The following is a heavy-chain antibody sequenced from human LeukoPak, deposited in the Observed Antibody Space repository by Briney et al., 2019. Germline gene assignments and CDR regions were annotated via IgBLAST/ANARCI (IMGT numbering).Heavy chain of an antibody. CDR1: GGSISSYY. J-gene: IGHJ4*02. D-gene: IGHD5-18*01. CDR2: IYYSGST. CDR3: ARKGYSYGYDSDY. Sequence: SETLSLTCTVSGGSISSYYRSWIRQPPGKGLEWIGYIYYSGSTNYNPSLKSRVTISVDTSKNQFSLKLSSVTAADTAVYYCARKGYSYGYDSDYWGQGTLVTVSS. V-gene: IGHV4-59*08.